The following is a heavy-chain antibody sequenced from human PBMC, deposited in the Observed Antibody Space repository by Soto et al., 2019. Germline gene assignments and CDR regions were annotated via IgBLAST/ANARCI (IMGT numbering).Heavy chain of an antibody. CDR1: VAPLSNNS. J-gene: IGHJ1*01. Sequence: QVQLQESGPGLVKPSEPRPLTCTAPVAPLSNNSGGWFRRPPGKGLEWIGYIYYSGSTNYNPSLKSRVTFSVDTSKNQFSLKLSSVTAADTAVYYCGAAAGLEYLQHWGQGTLVTVSP. D-gene: IGHD6-13*01. V-gene: IGHV4-59*01. CDR3: GAAAGLEYLQH. CDR2: IYYSGST.